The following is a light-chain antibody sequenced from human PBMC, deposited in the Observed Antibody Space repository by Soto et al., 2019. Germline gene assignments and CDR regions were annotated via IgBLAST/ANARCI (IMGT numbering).Light chain of an antibody. CDR2: KAS. CDR3: QQNSDNWT. J-gene: IGKJ1*01. Sequence: DIQMTQSPSTLSASVGDRVTITCRASQSIRSWLAWYQQKPGTAPKLLIYKASTLQSGVSSRFSGSVSGKEFTLTISILQPDDFATYYWQQNSDNWTFGQGTKVEIK. CDR1: QSIRSW. V-gene: IGKV1-5*03.